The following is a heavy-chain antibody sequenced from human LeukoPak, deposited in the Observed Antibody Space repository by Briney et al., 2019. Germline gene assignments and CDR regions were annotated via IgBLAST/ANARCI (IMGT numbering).Heavy chain of an antibody. CDR1: GFTFSSYD. CDR3: ARGVYYGSGSYHFDY. Sequence: GGSLRLSCAASGFTFSSYDMHWVRQATGKGLEWVSAIGTPGDKYYPGSVKGRFTISRENAENSLHLQMNSLRDGDTAVYYCARGVYYGSGSYHFDYWGQGTLVTVSS. J-gene: IGHJ4*02. D-gene: IGHD3-10*01. CDR2: IGTPGDK. V-gene: IGHV3-13*04.